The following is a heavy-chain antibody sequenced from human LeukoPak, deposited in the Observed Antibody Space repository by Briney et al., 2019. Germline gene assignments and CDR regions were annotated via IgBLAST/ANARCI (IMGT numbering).Heavy chain of an antibody. D-gene: IGHD3-3*01. CDR3: ARDSTDYDFWSGPGNMDV. CDR1: GFTFSSYS. Sequence: GGSLRLSCAASGFTFSSYSMSWVRQAPRQGLDWVSSISSSSSYIYYADSVKGRFTISRDNAKNSLYLQMNSLRAEDTAVYYCARDSTDYDFWSGPGNMDVWGQGTTVTVSS. V-gene: IGHV3-21*01. CDR2: ISSSSSYI. J-gene: IGHJ6*02.